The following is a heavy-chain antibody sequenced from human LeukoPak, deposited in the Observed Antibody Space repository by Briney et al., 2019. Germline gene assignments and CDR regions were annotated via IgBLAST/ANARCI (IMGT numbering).Heavy chain of an antibody. J-gene: IGHJ5*02. V-gene: IGHV3-66*02. Sequence: GGSLRLSCAASGFTVSSNYMSWVRQAPGKGLELVSVIYSGGSTYYADSVKGRFTISRDNSKNTLYLQMNSLRAEDTAVYYCARDLTSSSGWSWGQGTLVTVSS. CDR1: GFTVSSNY. CDR2: IYSGGST. D-gene: IGHD6-19*01. CDR3: ARDLTSSSGWS.